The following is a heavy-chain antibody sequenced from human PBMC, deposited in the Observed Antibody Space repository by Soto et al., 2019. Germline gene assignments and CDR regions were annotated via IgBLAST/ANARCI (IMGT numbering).Heavy chain of an antibody. D-gene: IGHD4-17*01. J-gene: IGHJ4*02. CDR3: ARVGWTTVGYYFDY. CDR1: GGSISSYY. V-gene: IGHV4-59*01. Sequence: PSETLSLTCTVSGGSISSYYWSWIRQPPGKGLEWIGYIRYSGSTDYNPSLKSRVTISIDTSKNQFSLKLSSVTAADTAVYYCARVGWTTVGYYFDYWGQGTLVTVSS. CDR2: IRYSGST.